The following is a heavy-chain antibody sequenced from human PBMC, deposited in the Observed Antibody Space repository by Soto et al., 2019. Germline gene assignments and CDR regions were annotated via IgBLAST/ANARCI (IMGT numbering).Heavy chain of an antibody. CDR3: AKGHIMVLTPVLRFDF. Sequence: GGSLRLSCAASGFTFSSYAMHWVRQAPGKGLEWVAVISYDGSNKYYADSVKGRFTISRDNSKNTLYLQMNSLRAEDTAIYYCAKGHIMVLTPVLRFDFWGQGTLVTVSS. CDR1: GFTFSSYA. J-gene: IGHJ4*02. D-gene: IGHD2-21*02. CDR2: ISYDGSNK. V-gene: IGHV3-30-3*01.